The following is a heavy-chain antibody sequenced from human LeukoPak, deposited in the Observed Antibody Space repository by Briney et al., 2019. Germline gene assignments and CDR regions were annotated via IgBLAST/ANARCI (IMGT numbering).Heavy chain of an antibody. D-gene: IGHD6-19*01. CDR2: ISSNSKTI. J-gene: IGHJ4*02. CDR3: VRAGWSAPWG. CDR1: GFTFSSYF. Sequence: PGGSLRLSCAASGFTFSSYFMNWVRQAPGKGLEWVSSISSNSKTIYYADTVKGRFTISRDNAKNSLYLQMNSLRAEDTAVYYCVRAGWSAPWGWGQGTLVAVSS. V-gene: IGHV3-48*01.